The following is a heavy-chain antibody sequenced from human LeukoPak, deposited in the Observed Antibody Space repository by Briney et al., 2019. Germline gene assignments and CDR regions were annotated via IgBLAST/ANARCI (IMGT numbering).Heavy chain of an antibody. CDR1: GYSFTSYY. Sequence: ASVKVSCKASGYSFTSYYMHWVRQAPGQALEWMGFIDPSGSSAAYAQRFQGRLTMTRDMFTSTDYMELTSLTSDDTAVYYCARDNSVGETAWWFDPWGQGTLVTVSS. D-gene: IGHD1-26*01. CDR2: IDPSGSSA. CDR3: ARDNSVGETAWWFDP. V-gene: IGHV1-46*01. J-gene: IGHJ5*02.